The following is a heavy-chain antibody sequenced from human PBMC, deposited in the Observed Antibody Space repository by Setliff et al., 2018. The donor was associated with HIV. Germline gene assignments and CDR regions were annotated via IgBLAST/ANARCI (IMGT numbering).Heavy chain of an antibody. Sequence: SETLSLTCTVSGGSINNNNYYWGWIRQPPGKGLEWIGSIYYTEGTYSNPSLTSRLSISLDTSKNQFSLKLSSVTAADTAVYYCARGAIAVAGISYYYYGMDVWGQGTTVTVSS. V-gene: IGHV4-39*01. CDR1: GGSINNNNYY. CDR2: IYYTEGT. J-gene: IGHJ6*02. D-gene: IGHD6-19*01. CDR3: ARGAIAVAGISYYYYGMDV.